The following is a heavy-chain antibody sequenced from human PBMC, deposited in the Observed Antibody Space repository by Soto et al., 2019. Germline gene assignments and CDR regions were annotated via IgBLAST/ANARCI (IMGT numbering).Heavy chain of an antibody. J-gene: IGHJ4*02. Sequence: SETLSLTCTVSGGSISSGGYYWSWIRQHPGKGLEWIGYIYYSGSTYYNPSLKSRVTISVDTSKNQFSLKLSSVTAADTAVYYCARGGKGYYDILTGPFDYWGQGTLVTVS. D-gene: IGHD3-9*01. CDR1: GGSISSGGYY. V-gene: IGHV4-31*03. CDR2: IYYSGST. CDR3: ARGGKGYYDILTGPFDY.